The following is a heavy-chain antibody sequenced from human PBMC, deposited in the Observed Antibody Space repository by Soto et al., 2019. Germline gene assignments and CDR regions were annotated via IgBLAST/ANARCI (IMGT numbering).Heavy chain of an antibody. D-gene: IGHD3-16*02. CDR3: ARGPDRRGFYLFDY. J-gene: IGHJ4*02. V-gene: IGHV1-69*01. CDR2: SIPLSGTK. Sequence: QVQLVQSGAEMRKPGSSVKVSCKTSGGTFSNHALSWVRQVSGQGPEWMGGSIPLSGTKNYVQKFQGRVTLTAEEFMTTAYIELNDLRYGGTAIFYFARGPDRRGFYLFDYWGQGTLVTVSS. CDR1: GGTFSNHA.